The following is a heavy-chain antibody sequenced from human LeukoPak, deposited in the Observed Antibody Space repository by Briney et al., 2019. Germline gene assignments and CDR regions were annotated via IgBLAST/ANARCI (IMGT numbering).Heavy chain of an antibody. CDR1: GGSIGSYY. CDR3: ARGIPLDY. Sequence: SETLSLTCTVSGGSIGSYYWSWVRQPPGKGLEWIGYFYYSGSTNYNPSLKSRVTISVDTSKNQFSLKLNSVTAADTAVYYCARGIPLDYWGQGTLVTVSS. CDR2: FYYSGST. V-gene: IGHV4-59*01. J-gene: IGHJ4*02.